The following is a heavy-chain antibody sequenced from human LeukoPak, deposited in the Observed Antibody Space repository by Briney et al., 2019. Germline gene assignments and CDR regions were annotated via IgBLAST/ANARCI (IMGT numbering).Heavy chain of an antibody. CDR2: ISRTGTYI. Sequence: GGSLRLSCAASGFTFSSYNMKWVRQAPGEGLEWVSSISRTGTYIYYADSAKGRFTVSRDNAQNSLYLQMNSLRVEDTAVYYCARVLGTDCTGGSCYSGLDYWGQGTLVTVSS. J-gene: IGHJ4*02. CDR1: GFTFSSYN. CDR3: ARVLGTDCTGGSCYSGLDY. D-gene: IGHD2-15*01. V-gene: IGHV3-21*01.